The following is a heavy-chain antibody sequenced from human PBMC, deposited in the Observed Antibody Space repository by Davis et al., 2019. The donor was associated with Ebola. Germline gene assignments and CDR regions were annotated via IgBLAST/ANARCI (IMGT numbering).Heavy chain of an antibody. D-gene: IGHD4-11*01. CDR2: INHSGST. CDR1: GGSFSGYY. CDR3: ARAPGCSNYCYYYYYYYMDV. J-gene: IGHJ6*03. Sequence: PGGSLRLSCAVYGGSFSGYYWSWIRQPPGKGLEWIGEINHSGSTNYNPSLKSRVTISVDTSKNQFSLKLSSVTAADTAVYYCARAPGCSNYCYYYYYYYMDVWGKGTTVTVSS. V-gene: IGHV4-34*01.